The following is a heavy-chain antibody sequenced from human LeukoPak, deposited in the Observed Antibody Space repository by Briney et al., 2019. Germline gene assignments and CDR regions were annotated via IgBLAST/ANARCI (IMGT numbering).Heavy chain of an antibody. J-gene: IGHJ4*02. Sequence: GASVKVSCKASGYTFTSYGISWVRQAPGQGLEWMGWISAYNGNTNYAQKLQGRVTMTTDTSTSTAYMELRSLRSDDTAVYYCARVRNYYDSSGYEYASLDYWGREPWSPSPQ. D-gene: IGHD3-22*01. CDR2: ISAYNGNT. CDR1: GYTFTSYG. CDR3: ARVRNYYDSSGYEYASLDY. V-gene: IGHV1-18*01.